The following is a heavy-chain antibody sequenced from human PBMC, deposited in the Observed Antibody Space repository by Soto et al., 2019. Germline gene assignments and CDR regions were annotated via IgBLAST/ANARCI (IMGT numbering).Heavy chain of an antibody. Sequence: GASVKVSCKASGYTFTSYAMHWVRRAPGQRLEWMGWINAGNGNTKYSQKFQGRVTITRDTSASTAYMELSSLRSEDTAVYYCARDKSPGLWPTPDNWFDPWGQGTLVTVSS. V-gene: IGHV1-3*01. CDR2: INAGNGNT. J-gene: IGHJ5*02. D-gene: IGHD5-18*01. CDR1: GYTFTSYA. CDR3: ARDKSPGLWPTPDNWFDP.